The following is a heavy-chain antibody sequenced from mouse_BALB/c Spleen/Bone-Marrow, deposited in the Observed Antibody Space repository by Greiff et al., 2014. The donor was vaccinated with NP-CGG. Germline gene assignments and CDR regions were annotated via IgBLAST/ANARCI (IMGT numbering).Heavy chain of an antibody. CDR3: AGWGQLGLRKAWFAY. CDR2: INPSTGYT. J-gene: IGHJ3*01. Sequence: VQLQQSGAELAKPGASVKMSCKASGYTFTSYWMHWVKQRPGQGLEWIGYINPSTGYTEYNQKFKDKATLTADKSSSTAYMQQSSLTAEDSAVYYCAGWGQLGLRKAWFAYWGQGTLVTVSA. V-gene: IGHV1-7*01. CDR1: GYTFTSYW. D-gene: IGHD3-1*01.